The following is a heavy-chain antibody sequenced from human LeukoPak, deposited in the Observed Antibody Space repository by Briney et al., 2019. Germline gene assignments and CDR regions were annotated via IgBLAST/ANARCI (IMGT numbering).Heavy chain of an antibody. D-gene: IGHD2-2*01. V-gene: IGHV1-3*01. CDR2: INAGNGNI. Sequence: GASVKVSCKASGYTFTSYAMHWVRQAPGQRLEWMGWINAGNGNIKYSQKFQGRVTITRDTSASTAYMELSSLRSEDTAVYYCARDHGLEGGPSPRDVVVPVYLQYYFDYWGQGTLVTVSS. CDR1: GYTFTSYA. J-gene: IGHJ4*02. CDR3: ARDHGLEGGPSPRDVVVPVYLQYYFDY.